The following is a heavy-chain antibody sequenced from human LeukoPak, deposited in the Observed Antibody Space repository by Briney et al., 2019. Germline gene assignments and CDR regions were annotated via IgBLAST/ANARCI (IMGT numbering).Heavy chain of an antibody. D-gene: IGHD4-17*01. V-gene: IGHV1-2*02. CDR1: GYTFTGYY. Sequence: ASVKVSCKASGYTFTGYYMHWVRQAPGQGLEWMGWINPNSGGTNYAQKFQERVTITRDMSTSTAYMELSSLRSEDTAVYYCAAGDYGDYDYYGMDVWGQGTTVTVSS. J-gene: IGHJ6*02. CDR3: AAGDYGDYDYYGMDV. CDR2: INPNSGGT.